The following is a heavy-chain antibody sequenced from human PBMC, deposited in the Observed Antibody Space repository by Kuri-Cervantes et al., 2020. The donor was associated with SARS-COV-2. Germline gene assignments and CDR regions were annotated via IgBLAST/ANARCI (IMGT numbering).Heavy chain of an antibody. D-gene: IGHD3-22*01. CDR1: GASVADDS. J-gene: IGHJ6*02. Sequence: GSLRLSCAISGASVADDSWNWVRQSAGKGLEWIGRFFTRGSTSYNPSLKSRVTISLDTSKNLFSLSLSSVTAADTAVYYCARIWRPPGISGNFYDYTMDVWGPGTMVTVSS. V-gene: IGHV4-59*10. CDR2: FFTRGST. CDR3: ARIWRPPGISGNFYDYTMDV.